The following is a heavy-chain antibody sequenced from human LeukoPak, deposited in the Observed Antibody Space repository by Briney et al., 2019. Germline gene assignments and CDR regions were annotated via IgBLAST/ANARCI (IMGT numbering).Heavy chain of an antibody. CDR1: GGSISSYH. CDR2: MYYSGST. Sequence: SETLSLTCTVSGGSISSYHCSWIRQPPGKGLEWIGYMYYSGSTNYNPSLKSRVTISVDMSKNQFSLKLSSVTAADTAVYYCVRSSTYHLFDDWGQGTLVTVSS. J-gene: IGHJ4*02. D-gene: IGHD2-15*01. CDR3: VRSSTYHLFDD. V-gene: IGHV4-59*08.